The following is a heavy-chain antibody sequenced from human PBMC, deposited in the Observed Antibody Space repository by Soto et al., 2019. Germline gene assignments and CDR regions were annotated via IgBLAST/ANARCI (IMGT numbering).Heavy chain of an antibody. Sequence: QVQLVQSGAEVKKPGASVKVSCKTSGYSFTNYYLHWVRQAPGQGLEWMGLINPSGISTSYAQKLQERVTMTRDTSTSAVCMERSSLCTADTAVYYCAMSDNVVVEAASPAYFDYWGQGTLVTVSS. J-gene: IGHJ4*02. CDR3: AMSDNVVVEAASPAYFDY. D-gene: IGHD2-15*01. V-gene: IGHV1-46*01. CDR1: GYSFTNYY. CDR2: INPSGIST.